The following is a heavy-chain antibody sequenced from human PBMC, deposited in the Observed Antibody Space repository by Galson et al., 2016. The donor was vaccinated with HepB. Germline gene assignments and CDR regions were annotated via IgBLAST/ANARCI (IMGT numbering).Heavy chain of an antibody. CDR3: ASEFDLGSGSYPS. V-gene: IGHV3-21*01. J-gene: IGHJ4*02. CDR1: GFIFSNYH. D-gene: IGHD3-10*01. Sequence: SLRLSCAASGFIFSNYHMNWVRQPPGKGLEWVACVSARSDYIYYSESMKGRFTIPRDNAKNSVYLQMNSLGVEDTAMYYCASEFDLGSGSYPSWGQGTLVSVSS. CDR2: VSARSDYI.